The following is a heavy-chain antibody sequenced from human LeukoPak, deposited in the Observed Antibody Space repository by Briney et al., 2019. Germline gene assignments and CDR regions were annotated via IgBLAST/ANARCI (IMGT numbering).Heavy chain of an antibody. D-gene: IGHD5-12*01. Sequence: SETLSLTCAVYGGSFSGYYWSWIRQPPGKGLEWIGEINHSGSTNYNPSLKSRVTISVDTSKNQFSLKLSSVTAADTAVYYCAKHSGYDSDFDYWGQGTLVTVSS. CDR3: AKHSGYDSDFDY. V-gene: IGHV4-34*01. CDR1: GGSFSGYY. CDR2: INHSGST. J-gene: IGHJ4*02.